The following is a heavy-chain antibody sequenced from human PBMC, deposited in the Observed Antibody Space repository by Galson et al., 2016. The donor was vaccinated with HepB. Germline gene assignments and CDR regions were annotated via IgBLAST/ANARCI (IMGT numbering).Heavy chain of an antibody. D-gene: IGHD3-10*01. V-gene: IGHV3-72*01. J-gene: IGHJ4*02. CDR1: GFIFSDHY. CDR3: VRGGFD. Sequence: SLRLSCAVSGFIFSDHYMDWVRQAPGKGLEWVGRSRNKADNYITEYAESVKGRFTLSRDHAEQSFYPQMNSLKTDDTAVYYCVRGGFDWGQGTLVTVSS. CDR2: SRNKADNYIT.